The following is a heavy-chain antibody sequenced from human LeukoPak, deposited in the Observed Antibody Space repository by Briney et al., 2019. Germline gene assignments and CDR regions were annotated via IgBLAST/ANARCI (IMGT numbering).Heavy chain of an antibody. Sequence: GGSLRLSCAASGFTVSSNYMSWVRQTPGKGLEWVSVSYSGGSTYYADSAKGRFIISRDSSKNTLYLQMNSLRSEDTAVYYCARASPALGLSFDYWGQGTLVTVSS. CDR1: GFTVSSNY. D-gene: IGHD7-27*01. CDR3: ARASPALGLSFDY. CDR2: SYSGGST. V-gene: IGHV3-66*02. J-gene: IGHJ4*02.